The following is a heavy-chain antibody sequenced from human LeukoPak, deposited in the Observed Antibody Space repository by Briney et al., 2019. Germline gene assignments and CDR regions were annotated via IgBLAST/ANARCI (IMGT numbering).Heavy chain of an antibody. CDR3: ARDVYYYDSSGFSAH. Sequence: GGSLRLSCAASGFTFSSYGMTWVRQAPGKGLEWVSYISSSSSTIYYADSVKGRFTISRDNAKNSLYLQLNSLRAEDTAVYYCARDVYYYDSSGFSAHWGQGTLVTVSS. D-gene: IGHD3-22*01. V-gene: IGHV3-48*01. CDR1: GFTFSSYG. CDR2: ISSSSSTI. J-gene: IGHJ4*02.